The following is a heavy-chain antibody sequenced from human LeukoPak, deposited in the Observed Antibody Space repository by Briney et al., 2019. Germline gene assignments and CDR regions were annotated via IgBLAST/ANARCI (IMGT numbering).Heavy chain of an antibody. CDR1: GYTFTGYY. J-gene: IGHJ6*02. D-gene: IGHD6-13*01. Sequence: ASVKVSCKASGYTFTGYYMHWVRQAPGQGLEWMGIINPSGGSTSYAQKFQGRVTMTRDTSTSTVYMELSSLRSEDTAVYYCARGSPGYSSYYYYGMDVWGQGTTVTVSS. V-gene: IGHV1-46*01. CDR3: ARGSPGYSSYYYYGMDV. CDR2: INPSGGST.